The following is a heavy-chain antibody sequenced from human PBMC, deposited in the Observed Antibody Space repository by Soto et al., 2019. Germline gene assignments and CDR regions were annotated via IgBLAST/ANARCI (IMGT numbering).Heavy chain of an antibody. CDR3: ARAYGGNGFDY. Sequence: PSETLSLTCTVSGGSISSYYWSWIRQPPGKGLEWIGYIYYNGSTNYNPSLKSRVTISVDTSKNQFSLKLSSVTAADTSVYYCARAYGGNGFDYWGQGTVVTLSS. CDR2: IYYNGST. V-gene: IGHV4-59*08. J-gene: IGHJ4*02. D-gene: IGHD2-15*01. CDR1: GGSISSYY.